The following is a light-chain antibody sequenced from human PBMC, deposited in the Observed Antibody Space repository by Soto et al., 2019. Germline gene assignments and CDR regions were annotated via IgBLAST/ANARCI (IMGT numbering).Light chain of an antibody. Sequence: DIQMTQSPSSLSASVGDRVTITCRASQSISSYLNWYQLKPGKAPKLLIYAASSLQSGVPSRFSGSGSGTDFTLTISSLQPEDFATYYCQQSYSTLTFGPGTKVDIK. CDR1: QSISSY. V-gene: IGKV1-39*01. J-gene: IGKJ3*01. CDR3: QQSYSTLT. CDR2: AAS.